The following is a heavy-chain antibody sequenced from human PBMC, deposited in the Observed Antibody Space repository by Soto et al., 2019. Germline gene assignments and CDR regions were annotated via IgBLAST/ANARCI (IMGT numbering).Heavy chain of an antibody. J-gene: IGHJ3*02. Sequence: QVQLVESGGGVVQPRRSLRLSCAASGFTFSSYGMHWVRQAPGKGLEWVAVIWYDGSNKYYADSVKGRFTISRDNSKNTLYLQMNSLRAEDTAVYYCARDTGSGSYSAFDIWGQGTMVTVSS. CDR1: GFTFSSYG. CDR2: IWYDGSNK. CDR3: ARDTGSGSYSAFDI. D-gene: IGHD3-10*01. V-gene: IGHV3-33*01.